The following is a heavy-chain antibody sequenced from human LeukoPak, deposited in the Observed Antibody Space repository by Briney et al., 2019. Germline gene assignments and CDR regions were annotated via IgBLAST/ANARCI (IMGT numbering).Heavy chain of an antibody. D-gene: IGHD4-17*01. Sequence: SETLSLTCTVSGGSISSGDYYWSWIRQPPGKGLEWIGSIYYSGSTYYNPSLKSRVTISVDTSKNQFSLKLSSVTAADTAVYYCARDPGHHGDYSLGDYWGQGTLVTVSS. V-gene: IGHV4-39*07. J-gene: IGHJ4*02. CDR2: IYYSGST. CDR1: GGSISSGDYY. CDR3: ARDPGHHGDYSLGDY.